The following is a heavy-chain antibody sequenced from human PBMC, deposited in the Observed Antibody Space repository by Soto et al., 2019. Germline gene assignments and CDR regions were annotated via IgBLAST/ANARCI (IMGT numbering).Heavy chain of an antibody. Sequence: SETLSLTCTVSGGSVSSGSYYWSWIRQPPGKGLEWIGYIYYSGSTNYNPSLKSRVTISVDTSKNQFSLKLSSVTAADTAVYYCARDNTAMVVIDYWGQGTLVTVSS. CDR2: IYYSGST. D-gene: IGHD5-18*01. V-gene: IGHV4-61*01. CDR1: GGSVSSGSYY. J-gene: IGHJ4*02. CDR3: ARDNTAMVVIDY.